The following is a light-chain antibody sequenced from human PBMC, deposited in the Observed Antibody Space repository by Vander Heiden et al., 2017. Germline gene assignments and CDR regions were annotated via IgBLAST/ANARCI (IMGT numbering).Light chain of an antibody. J-gene: IGLJ1*01. CDR2: QDN. V-gene: IGLV3-1*01. CDR3: QAWDGSTGV. Sequence: SYELTQPLSLSVSPGQTASIPCSGDELGDKYVCWYQQKPGQSPVLVMYQDNKRPSGIPERFPGSNSGDTATLTISGTQPMDEADFYCQAWDGSTGVFGTGTKVTVL. CDR1: ELGDKY.